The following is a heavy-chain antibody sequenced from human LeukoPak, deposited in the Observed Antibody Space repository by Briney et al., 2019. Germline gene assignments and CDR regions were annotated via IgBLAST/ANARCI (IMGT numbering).Heavy chain of an antibody. J-gene: IGHJ3*02. CDR3: ARPMVRGVNDALHI. D-gene: IGHD3-10*01. Sequence: SETLSLTCTVSGDFINNYYWSWIRQPTGKGLDWIGYIYYSENTNYNPSLKSRVTISVDKSKNQFSLELPSVTAADTAVYYCARPMVRGVNDALHIWGQGTMVTVSS. CDR1: GDFINNYY. CDR2: IYYSENT. V-gene: IGHV4-59*08.